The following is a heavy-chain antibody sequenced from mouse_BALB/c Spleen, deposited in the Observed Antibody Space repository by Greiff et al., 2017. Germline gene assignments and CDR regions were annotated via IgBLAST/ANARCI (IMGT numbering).Heavy chain of an antibody. J-gene: IGHJ4*01. V-gene: IGHV1S29*02. CDR1: GYTFTDYN. CDR3: ARYSDYAMDY. Sequence: EVQRVESGPELVKPGASVKISCKASGYTFTDYNMHWVKQSHGKSLEWIGYIYPYNGGTGYNQKFKSKATLTVDNSSSTAYMELRSLTSEDSAVYYCARYSDYAMDYWGQGTSVTVSS. CDR2: IYPYNGGT. D-gene: IGHD3-1*01.